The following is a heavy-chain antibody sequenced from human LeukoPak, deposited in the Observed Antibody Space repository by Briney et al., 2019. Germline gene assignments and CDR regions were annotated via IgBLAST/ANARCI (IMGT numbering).Heavy chain of an antibody. J-gene: IGHJ4*02. V-gene: IGHV3-53*01. CDR2: IYSGGRT. D-gene: IGHD2-21*02. CDR3: ARGDVYFDY. CDR1: GFTFSSYS. Sequence: GGSLRLSCAASGFTFSSYSMNWVRQAPGKGLEWVSVIYSGGRTYYADSVKGRFTISRDNSKSTLYLQMSSLRAEDTAVYYCARGDVYFDYWGQGTLVTVSS.